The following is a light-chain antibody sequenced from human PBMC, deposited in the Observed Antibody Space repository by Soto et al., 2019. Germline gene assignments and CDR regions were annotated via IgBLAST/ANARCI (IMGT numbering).Light chain of an antibody. CDR1: QSVSNNF. V-gene: IGKV3-20*01. Sequence: EIVLTQSPGTLSLSPGERATLSCRASQSVSNNFLAWCQQKPGQSPRLLIYDTSSRATDIPDRFSGSGSGTDFTLTISGLEPEDSAVYYCQQYDSPWTLGQGTKVDIK. CDR2: DTS. J-gene: IGKJ1*01. CDR3: QQYDSPWT.